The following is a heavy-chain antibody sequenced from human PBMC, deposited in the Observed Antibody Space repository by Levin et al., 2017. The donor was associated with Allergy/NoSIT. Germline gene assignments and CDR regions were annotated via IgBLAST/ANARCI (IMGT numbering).Heavy chain of an antibody. V-gene: IGHV3-33*01. D-gene: IGHD1-1*01. CDR1: GFTFSSYG. Sequence: GGSLRLSCAASGFTFSSYGMHWVRQAPGKGLEWVAVIWYDGSNKYYADSVKGRFTISRDNSKNTLYLQMNSLRAEDTAVYYCARDRTTVYWYFDLWGRGTLVTVSS. CDR2: IWYDGSNK. J-gene: IGHJ2*01. CDR3: ARDRTTVYWYFDL.